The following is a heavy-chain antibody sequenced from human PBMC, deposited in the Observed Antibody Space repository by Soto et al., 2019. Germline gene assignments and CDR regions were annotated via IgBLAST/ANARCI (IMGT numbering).Heavy chain of an antibody. V-gene: IGHV1-2*04. CDR1: GYNFTGYY. CDR3: ASEYYYDSSGYYFFSH. J-gene: IGHJ1*01. D-gene: IGHD3-22*01. CDR2: INPNSGGT. Sequence: ASVKVSCKASGYNFTGYYMHWVRQAPGQGLEWMGWINPNSGGTNYAQKFQGWVTMTRDTSISTAYMELSRLRSDDAAVYYCASEYYYDSSGYYFFSHWGQGTLVTVSS.